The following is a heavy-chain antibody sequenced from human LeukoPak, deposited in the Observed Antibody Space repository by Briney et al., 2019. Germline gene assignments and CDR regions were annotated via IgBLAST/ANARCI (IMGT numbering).Heavy chain of an antibody. V-gene: IGHV4-38-2*02. Sequence: SETLSLTCTVSGYSISSGYYWGWIRQPPGKGLEWIGSIYHSGSTYYNPSLKSRVTISVEPSKNQFSLKLSSVTAADTAVYYCARLYGYSFAVSRKYFDYWGQGTLVTVPS. D-gene: IGHD5-24*01. J-gene: IGHJ4*02. CDR2: IYHSGST. CDR1: GYSISSGYY. CDR3: ARLYGYSFAVSRKYFDY.